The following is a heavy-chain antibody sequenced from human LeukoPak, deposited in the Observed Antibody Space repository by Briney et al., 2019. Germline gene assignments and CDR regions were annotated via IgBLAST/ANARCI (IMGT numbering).Heavy chain of an antibody. Sequence: PGRSLRLSCAASGFAASEFTFSSYGMHWVRQAPGKGLEWVAVIGYDGSNKYYADSVKGRFTISRDNSKNTLYLQMNSLRAEDTAVYYCTRGLGLWYFDLWGRGTLVTVSS. CDR1: GFAASEFTFSSYG. J-gene: IGHJ2*01. D-gene: IGHD7-27*01. CDR3: TRGLGLWYFDL. V-gene: IGHV3-33*01. CDR2: IGYDGSNK.